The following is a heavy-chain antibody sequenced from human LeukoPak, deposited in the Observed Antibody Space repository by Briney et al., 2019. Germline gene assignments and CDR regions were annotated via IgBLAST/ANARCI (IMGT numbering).Heavy chain of an antibody. CDR1: GGSLSPYY. D-gene: IGHD5/OR15-5a*01. CDR2: IFYSGSA. Sequence: PSETLSLTCTVSGGSLSPYYWSWIRQPPGKELEWIAFIFYSGSAHYNPSLTSRVTISVDTSKNQFSLRLTSVTAADTAVYYCARHSVGSPHYFDYWGQGTPVTVSS. CDR3: ARHSVGSPHYFDY. J-gene: IGHJ4*02. V-gene: IGHV4-59*08.